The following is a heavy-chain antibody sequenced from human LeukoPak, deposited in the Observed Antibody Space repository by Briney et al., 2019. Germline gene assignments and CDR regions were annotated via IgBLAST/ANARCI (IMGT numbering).Heavy chain of an antibody. V-gene: IGHV3-7*01. Sequence: GGSLRLSCAASGFTFSSYWMSWVRQAPGKGLEWVANIKQDGSEKYYVDSVKGRFTISRDNAKNSLYLQMNSLRAEDTAVYYCARFVSSGWYNYYYYYMDVWGKRTTVTVSS. CDR3: ARFVSSGWYNYYYYYMDV. D-gene: IGHD6-19*01. CDR2: IKQDGSEK. CDR1: GFTFSSYW. J-gene: IGHJ6*03.